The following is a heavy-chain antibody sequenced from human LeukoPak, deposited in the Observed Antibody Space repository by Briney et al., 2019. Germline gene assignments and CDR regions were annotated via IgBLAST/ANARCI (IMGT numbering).Heavy chain of an antibody. CDR3: ARDDDTGSYFGQDVFDI. J-gene: IGHJ3*02. D-gene: IGHD1-26*01. CDR1: GLSFSNYN. V-gene: IGHV3-48*01. CDR2: ISYSATLI. Sequence: GGSLRLSCAASGLSFSNYNMNWVRQAPGKGLEWIAYISYSATLIYYADSVKGRFAISRETATDSVFLQMNSLRADDTAVYYCARDDDTGSYFGQDVFDIWGQGTMVTVAS.